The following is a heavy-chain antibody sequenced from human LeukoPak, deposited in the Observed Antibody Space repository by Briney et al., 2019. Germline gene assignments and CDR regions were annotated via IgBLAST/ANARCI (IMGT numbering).Heavy chain of an antibody. J-gene: IGHJ4*02. D-gene: IGHD6-19*01. V-gene: IGHV4-59*05. CDR1: GGSISSYY. CDR2: IYYSGST. CDR3: ATTSKQWLVLFDY. Sequence: PSETLSLTCIVSGGSISSYYWSWIRQPPGKGLEWIGSIYYSGSTYYNPSLKSRVTISVDTSKNQFSLKLSSVTAADTAVYYCATTSKQWLVLFDYWGQGTLVTVSS.